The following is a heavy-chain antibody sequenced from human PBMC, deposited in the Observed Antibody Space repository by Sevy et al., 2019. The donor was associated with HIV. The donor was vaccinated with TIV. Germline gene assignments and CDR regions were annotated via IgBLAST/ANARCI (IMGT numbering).Heavy chain of an antibody. CDR3: AKLRWYNSSWDAFDI. CDR1: GFTFSSYE. J-gene: IGHJ3*02. Sequence: GGSLRLSCAASGFTFSSYEMNWVRQAPGKGLEWISYISSSGSTIYYADSVKGRFTISRDNAKKSLYLQMNSLRAEDTAVYYCAKLRWYNSSWDAFDIWGQGTIITVSS. V-gene: IGHV3-48*03. CDR2: ISSSGSTI. D-gene: IGHD6-13*01.